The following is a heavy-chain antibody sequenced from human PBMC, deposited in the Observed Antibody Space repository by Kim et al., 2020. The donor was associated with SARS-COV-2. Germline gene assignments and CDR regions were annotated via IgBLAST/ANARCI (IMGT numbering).Heavy chain of an antibody. Sequence: GGSPRLSCAASGLNFSSYGMNWVRQAPGKGLEWVSSITSGGRYIHYADSVKGRFAISRDNAKNTLYLQVSSLRAEDTAVYYCATGDYWDDGGLGVWGQGTTVTVSS. V-gene: IGHV3-21*06. D-gene: IGHD1-1*01. CDR3: ATGDYWDDGGLGV. CDR2: ITSGGRYI. CDR1: GLNFSSYG. J-gene: IGHJ6*02.